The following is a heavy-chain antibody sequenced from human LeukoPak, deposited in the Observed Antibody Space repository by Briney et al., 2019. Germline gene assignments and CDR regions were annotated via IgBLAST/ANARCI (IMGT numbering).Heavy chain of an antibody. J-gene: IGHJ3*01. Sequence: GGSLRLSCAASGFTFSSYWMHWVRQAPGKGLVWVSRIETDGSSTFYADSVKGRFTISRDNAKNTVYLQMNSLRAGDTAMYYCARPYTGGWFGVFDLWGQGTMVTVSS. D-gene: IGHD6-19*01. V-gene: IGHV3-74*01. CDR2: IETDGSST. CDR1: GFTFSSYW. CDR3: ARPYTGGWFGVFDL.